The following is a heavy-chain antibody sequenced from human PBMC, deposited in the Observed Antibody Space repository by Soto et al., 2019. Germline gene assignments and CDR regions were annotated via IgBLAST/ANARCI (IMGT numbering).Heavy chain of an antibody. CDR1: GGTFSSYS. CDR2: IIPILGTV. J-gene: IGHJ5*01. CDR3: ATRVSISGVVISWFDP. Sequence: QVQLVQSGAEVKEPGSSVKVSCKASGGTFSSYSISWVRQAPGQGLEWMGGIIPILGTVQYAQMLQGRLTITADESTSTAYMELSRLKSDDTAVYYCATRVSISGVVISWFDPWGRGTLVTVSS. V-gene: IGHV1-69*01. D-gene: IGHD3-3*01.